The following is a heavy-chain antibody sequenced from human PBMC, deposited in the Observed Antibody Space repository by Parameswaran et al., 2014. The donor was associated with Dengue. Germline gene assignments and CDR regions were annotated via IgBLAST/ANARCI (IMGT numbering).Heavy chain of an antibody. CDR3: ARDGDYYDSSGYWIDY. D-gene: IGHD3-22*01. J-gene: IGHJ4*02. V-gene: IGHV1-46*01. Sequence: VRQAPGQGLEWMGIINPSGGSTSYAQKFQGRVTMTRDTSTSTVYMELSSLRSEDTAVYYCARDGDYYDSSGYWIDYWGQGTLVTVSS. CDR2: INPSGGST.